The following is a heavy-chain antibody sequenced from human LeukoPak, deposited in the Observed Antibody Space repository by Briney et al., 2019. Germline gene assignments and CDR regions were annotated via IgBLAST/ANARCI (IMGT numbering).Heavy chain of an antibody. Sequence: SETLSLTCTVSGGSISSYYWSWIRQPAGKGLEWLGRIYTSGSTNYNPSLKSRVTMSVDTSKNQFSLKLSSVTAADTAVYYCARGDFNNYGYYFDYWGQGTLVTVSS. D-gene: IGHD5-18*01. CDR3: ARGDFNNYGYYFDY. CDR2: IYTSGST. CDR1: GGSISSYY. J-gene: IGHJ4*02. V-gene: IGHV4-4*07.